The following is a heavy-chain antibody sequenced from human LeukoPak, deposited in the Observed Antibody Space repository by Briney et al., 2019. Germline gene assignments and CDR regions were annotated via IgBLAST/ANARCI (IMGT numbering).Heavy chain of an antibody. CDR3: ARRPRGYFDY. J-gene: IGHJ4*02. CDR1: GGSISSSSYY. CDR2: IFYSGST. V-gene: IGHV4-39*01. Sequence: PSETLSLTCTVSGGSISSSSYYWAWIRQPPGKGLEWIGSIFYSGSTYYNPSLESRVTISVDTSRKQFSLKLTSVIAADTAVYYCARRPRGYFDYWGQGTLVTVSS.